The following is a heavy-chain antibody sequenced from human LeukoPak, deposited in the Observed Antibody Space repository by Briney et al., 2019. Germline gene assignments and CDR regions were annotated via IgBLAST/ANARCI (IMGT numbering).Heavy chain of an antibody. Sequence: PGGSLRLSCAASGFTFSTYPIHWVRQAPGKGLEWVTVIADDGKDKHYVESVKGRFTISRDNSKNTLYLQMNSLRVEDTAVYYCARDRHIAAAGYDYWGQGTLVTVSS. D-gene: IGHD6-25*01. J-gene: IGHJ4*02. CDR3: ARDRHIAAAGYDY. V-gene: IGHV3-30*04. CDR2: IADDGKDK. CDR1: GFTFSTYP.